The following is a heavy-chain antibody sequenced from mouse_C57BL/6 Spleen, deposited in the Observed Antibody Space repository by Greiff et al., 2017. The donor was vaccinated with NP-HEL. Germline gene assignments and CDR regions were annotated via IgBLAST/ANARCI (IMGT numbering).Heavy chain of an antibody. CDR1: GYTFTDYY. Sequence: EVQLQQSGPELVKPGASVKISCKASGYTFTDYYMNWVKQSHGKSLEWIGDINPNNGGTSYNQKFKGKATLTVDKSSSTAYMELRSLPSEDAAVYNYATIYYGTMDYWGQGTSVTVSS. CDR2: INPNNGGT. D-gene: IGHD2-1*01. J-gene: IGHJ4*01. CDR3: ATIYYGTMDY. V-gene: IGHV1-26*01.